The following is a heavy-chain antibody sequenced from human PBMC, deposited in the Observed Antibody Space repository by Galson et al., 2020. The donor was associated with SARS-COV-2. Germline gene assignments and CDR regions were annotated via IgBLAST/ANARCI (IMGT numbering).Heavy chain of an antibody. CDR3: ARTITSSSSTRNWFDP. J-gene: IGHJ5*02. CDR1: GFTFSKYE. V-gene: IGHV3-48*03. CDR2: ISGSGTTI. Sequence: WGSLRLSCAASGFTFSKYELNWVRQAPGKGLEWISYISGSGTTIYYAAPVKGRFTISRDNAQKTLYLYMSSLRDEETAVYYCARTITSSSSTRNWFDPWGQGTLVTVSS. D-gene: IGHD2-2*01.